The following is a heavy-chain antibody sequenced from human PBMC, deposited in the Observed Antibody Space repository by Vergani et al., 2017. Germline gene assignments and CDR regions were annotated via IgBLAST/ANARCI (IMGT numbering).Heavy chain of an antibody. J-gene: IGHJ4*02. V-gene: IGHV3-30*02. CDR2: IRYDGSNT. D-gene: IGHD3-16*02. CDR3: ARDTFGGVIDTPDY. Sequence: QVQLVESGGGVVQPGGSLRLSCGASGFTFSNYGMHWVRQAPGKGLEWVTFIRYDGSNTYYADSVKGRFTISRDNSKNTLFLQMNSLRPEDTAVYYCARDTFGGVIDTPDYWGQGTLVTVSS. CDR1: GFTFSNYG.